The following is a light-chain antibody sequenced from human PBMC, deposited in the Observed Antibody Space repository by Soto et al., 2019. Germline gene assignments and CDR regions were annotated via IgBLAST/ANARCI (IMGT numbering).Light chain of an antibody. CDR3: QQYNNWWT. CDR1: QSVSNN. CDR2: GAS. V-gene: IGKV3-15*01. Sequence: EIVMTQSPATLSASPGERATLSCRASQSVSNNLAWYHQKPGQAPRLLIYGASTRATGIPARFSGSGSGTEFTLTISSRQPEDFAVYYCQQYNNWWTFGQGTKVEIK. J-gene: IGKJ1*01.